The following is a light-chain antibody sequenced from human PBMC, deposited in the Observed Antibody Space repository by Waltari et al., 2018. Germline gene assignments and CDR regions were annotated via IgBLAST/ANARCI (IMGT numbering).Light chain of an antibody. J-gene: IGKJ1*01. CDR2: WAS. CDR1: QSVLYSSNNKYY. CDR3: QQYYSSPRT. Sequence: DIVMTQSPDSLAGSLGERATIKCKSSQSVLYSSNNKYYLAWYQHKPGQPPKLLIYWASIRASGVPDRFSGSGSGTDFTLTISSLQAEDVAVYYCQQYYSSPRTFGQGTKVEIK. V-gene: IGKV4-1*01.